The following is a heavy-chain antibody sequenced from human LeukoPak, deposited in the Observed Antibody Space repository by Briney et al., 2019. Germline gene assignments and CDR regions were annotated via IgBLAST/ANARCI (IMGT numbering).Heavy chain of an antibody. CDR3: ARDIAAYYDIVTGIDY. D-gene: IGHD3-9*01. J-gene: IGHJ4*02. CDR2: INPNSGGT. Sequence: ASVKVSCKASGYTFSAYNMHWVRQAPGQELEWMGWINPNSGGTNYAQKFQGRVTMTRDTSISTAYMELSRLRSDDTAVYYCARDIAAYYDIVTGIDYWGQGTLVTVSS. V-gene: IGHV1-2*02. CDR1: GYTFSAYN.